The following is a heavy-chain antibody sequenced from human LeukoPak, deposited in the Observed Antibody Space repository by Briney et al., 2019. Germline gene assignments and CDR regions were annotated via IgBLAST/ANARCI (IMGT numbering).Heavy chain of an antibody. CDR1: GLSVSDAW. V-gene: IGHV3-15*01. CDR3: TGPPD. J-gene: IGHJ4*02. CDR2: IRSKTAGGTT. Sequence: PGGSLRLSCAASGLSVSDAWMSWVRQAPGKGLEWVGRIRSKTAGGTTDYVASVKGRFAISRDDSKNTLYLQMNSLKTEDTAVYYCTGPPDWGQGTLVTVSS.